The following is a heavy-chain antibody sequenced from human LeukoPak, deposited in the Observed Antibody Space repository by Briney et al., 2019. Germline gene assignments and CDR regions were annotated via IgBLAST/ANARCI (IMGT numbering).Heavy chain of an antibody. V-gene: IGHV1-8*01. J-gene: IGHJ5*02. D-gene: IGHD2-15*01. CDR2: MNPKSGNT. CDR3: ARDQDIVVVVAALRQREMGGFDP. Sequence: ASAKVSCKASGYTFTNYDINWVRQATGQGPEWMGWMNPKSGNTGYAQKFQGRVTMTRNTSISTAYMELSSLRSDDTAVYYCARDQDIVVVVAALRQREMGGFDPWGQGTLATVSS. CDR1: GYTFTNYD.